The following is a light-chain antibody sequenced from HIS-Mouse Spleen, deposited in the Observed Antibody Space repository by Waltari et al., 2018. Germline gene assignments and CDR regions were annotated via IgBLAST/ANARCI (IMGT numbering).Light chain of an antibody. CDR2: YKSDSDK. CDR3: MIWHSSASV. J-gene: IGLJ3*02. V-gene: IGLV5-45*03. CDR1: SGINVGTYR. Sequence: QAVLTQPSSLSASPGASASLTCTLRSGINVGTYRIYWYQQKPGSPPQYLLRYKSDSDKQQGSEVPSRFSGSKDASANAGILLISGLQSEDEADYYCMIWHSSASVFGGGTKLTVL.